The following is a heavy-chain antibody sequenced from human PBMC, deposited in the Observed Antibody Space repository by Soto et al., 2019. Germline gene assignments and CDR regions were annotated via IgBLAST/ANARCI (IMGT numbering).Heavy chain of an antibody. Sequence: SGWSLRLSCAASGFTFSSYAMSWVRQAPGKGLEWVSAISGSGGSTYYADSVKGRFTISRDNSKNTLYLQMNSLRAEDTAVYYCAKFGETYYYDSSGFDDWGQGTRVTV. V-gene: IGHV3-23*01. CDR2: ISGSGGST. CDR1: GFTFSSYA. D-gene: IGHD3-22*01. J-gene: IGHJ4*02. CDR3: AKFGETYYYDSSGFDD.